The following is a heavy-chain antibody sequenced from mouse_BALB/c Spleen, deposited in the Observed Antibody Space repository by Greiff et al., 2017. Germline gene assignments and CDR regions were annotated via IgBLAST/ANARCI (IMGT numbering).Heavy chain of an antibody. Sequence: QVHVKQSGAELMKPGASVKISCKATGYTFSSYWIEWVKQRPGHGLEWIGEILPGSGSTNYNEKFKGKATFTADTSSNTAYMQLSSLTSEDSAVYYCARKEYGNRGFAYWGQGTLVTVSA. CDR2: ILPGSGST. CDR3: ARKEYGNRGFAY. CDR1: GYTFSSYW. V-gene: IGHV1-9*01. D-gene: IGHD2-10*02. J-gene: IGHJ3*01.